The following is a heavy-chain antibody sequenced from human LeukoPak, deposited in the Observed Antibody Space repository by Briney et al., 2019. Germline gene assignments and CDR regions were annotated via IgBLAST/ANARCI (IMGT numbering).Heavy chain of an antibody. Sequence: SETLSLPCAVSGYSISSGYYWGWIRQPPGKGLEWIGSIYHSGSTYYNPSLKSRVTISVDTSKNQFSLKLSSVTAADTAVYYCARGPYPYYSDSSGYTGYFDYWGQGTLVTVSS. V-gene: IGHV4-38-2*01. J-gene: IGHJ4*02. CDR3: ARGPYPYYSDSSGYTGYFDY. CDR2: IYHSGST. CDR1: GYSISSGYY. D-gene: IGHD3-22*01.